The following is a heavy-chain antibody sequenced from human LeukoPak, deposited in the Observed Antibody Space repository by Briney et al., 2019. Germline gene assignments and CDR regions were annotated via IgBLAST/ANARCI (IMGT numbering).Heavy chain of an antibody. CDR3: ARDHDILTGFDY. V-gene: IGHV1-69*04. D-gene: IGHD3-9*01. J-gene: IGHJ4*02. CDR1: GGTFSSYA. Sequence: ASVKVSCKASGGTFSSYAISWVRQAPGQGLEWMGRIIPIFGIANYAQKFQGRVTITADKSTSTAYMELSSLRSEDTDVYYCARDHDILTGFDYWGQGTLVTVSS. CDR2: IIPIFGIA.